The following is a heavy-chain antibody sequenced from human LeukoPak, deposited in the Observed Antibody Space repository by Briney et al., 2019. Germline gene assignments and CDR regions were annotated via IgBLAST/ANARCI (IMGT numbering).Heavy chain of an antibody. J-gene: IGHJ4*02. CDR2: ISAYNGNT. CDR1: GYTFTSYG. V-gene: IGHV1-18*01. Sequence: ASVKVSCKASGYTFTSYGISWVRQAPGPGLEWMGWISAYNGNTNYAQKLLGRVTMTTDTSTSTAYMELRSLRSDDTAVYYCARSHYSGSYYLFDYWGQGTLVTVSS. D-gene: IGHD1-26*01. CDR3: ARSHYSGSYYLFDY.